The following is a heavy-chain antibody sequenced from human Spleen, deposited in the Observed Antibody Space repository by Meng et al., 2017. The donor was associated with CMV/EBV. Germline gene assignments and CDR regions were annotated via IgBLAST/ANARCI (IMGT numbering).Heavy chain of an antibody. CDR3: AIHEVVPTAPYYGSGSTYYYAMDV. J-gene: IGHJ6*02. D-gene: IGHD3-10*01. V-gene: IGHV1-2*02. CDR2: INPNSGGT. Sequence: ASVKVSCKASGYTFTGYYMHWVRQAPGQGLEWMGWINPNSGGTNYAQKFRGRVTMTRDTSISTAYMELSRLRSDDTAVYYCAIHEVVPTAPYYGSGSTYYYAMDVWGQGTTVTVSS. CDR1: GYTFTGYY.